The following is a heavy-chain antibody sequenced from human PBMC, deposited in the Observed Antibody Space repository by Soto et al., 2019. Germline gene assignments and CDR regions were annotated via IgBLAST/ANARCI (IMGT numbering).Heavy chain of an antibody. CDR1: GFTVSSYA. J-gene: IGHJ4*02. CDR2: ISYDGSNK. V-gene: IGHV3-30-3*01. D-gene: IGHD3-16*01. Sequence: PVGSLRRSCAASGFTVSSYAMHWVRQAPGKGLEWVAVISYDGSNKYYADSVKGRFTISRDNSKNTLYLQMNSPRAEDTAVYYCARAYEGDYFDYWGQGTLVTVSS. CDR3: ARAYEGDYFDY.